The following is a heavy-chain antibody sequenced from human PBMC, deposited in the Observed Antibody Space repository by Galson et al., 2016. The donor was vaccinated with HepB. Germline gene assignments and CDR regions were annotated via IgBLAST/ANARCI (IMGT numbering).Heavy chain of an antibody. V-gene: IGHV1-69*10. CDR1: GGNFSSYA. CDR2: IIPILDIP. J-gene: IGHJ6*02. CDR3: ARGGYHYNGLDV. Sequence: SVKVSCKASGGNFSSYAISWVRQAPGQGLEWMGGIIPILDIPSYAQKFQGRVTISADKSTTTSYMELSSLRSEDTALYYCARGGYHYNGLDVWGQGTTVTVSS.